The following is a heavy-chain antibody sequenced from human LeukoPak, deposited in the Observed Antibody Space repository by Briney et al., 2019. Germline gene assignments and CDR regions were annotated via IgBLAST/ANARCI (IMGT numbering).Heavy chain of an antibody. CDR1: GYTFTSYG. CDR2: ISAYNGNT. J-gene: IGHJ6*04. Sequence: ASVKVSCKASGYTFTSYGISWVRQAPGQGLDWMGWISAYNGNTNYAQKLQGRVTMTTDTSTSTAYMELRSLRSDDTAVYYCARGSAKNRPTAYYYGMDVWGKGTTVTVSS. D-gene: IGHD1-14*01. CDR3: ARGSAKNRPTAYYYGMDV. V-gene: IGHV1-18*04.